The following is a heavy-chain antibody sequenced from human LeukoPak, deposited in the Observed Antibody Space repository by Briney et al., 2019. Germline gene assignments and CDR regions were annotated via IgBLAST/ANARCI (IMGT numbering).Heavy chain of an antibody. CDR1: GFTFSNNY. CDR2: IKKDGREK. Sequence: GGSLRLSCAASGFTFSNNYMTWVRQAPGRGLEWVANIKKDGREKHYVDSVEGRFTISRDNAKTSLYLQMNSLRAEDTAVYYCARDIGGMTTEYYFDYWGQGTLVTVSS. J-gene: IGHJ4*02. CDR3: ARDIGGMTTEYYFDY. D-gene: IGHD4-11*01. V-gene: IGHV3-7*03.